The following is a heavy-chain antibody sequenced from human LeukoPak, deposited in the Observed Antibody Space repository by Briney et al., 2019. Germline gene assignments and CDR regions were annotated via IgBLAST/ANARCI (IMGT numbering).Heavy chain of an antibody. Sequence: GASVQVSCKASRYTFPSYGISWVRPAPGQGLEWMGWISAYKGNTNYAQKLQGRVTMTTDTSTSTAYMERRSLRSDDTAVYYCATYDSSGYYGRFDYWGQGTLVTVSS. V-gene: IGHV1-18*01. CDR2: ISAYKGNT. CDR3: ATYDSSGYYGRFDY. D-gene: IGHD3-22*01. CDR1: RYTFPSYG. J-gene: IGHJ4*02.